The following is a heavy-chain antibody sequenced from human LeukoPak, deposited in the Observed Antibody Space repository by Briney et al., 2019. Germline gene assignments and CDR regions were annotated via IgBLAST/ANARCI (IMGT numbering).Heavy chain of an antibody. J-gene: IGHJ5*02. D-gene: IGHD3-3*01. Sequence: SETLSLTCAVYGGSFSGYYWSWIRQPPGKGLEWIGDINHSGSTNYNPSLKSRVTISVDTPKNQFSLKLSSVTAADTAVYYCARLRSFWSGYYTAWGQGTLVTVSS. CDR3: ARLRSFWSGYYTA. CDR2: INHSGST. CDR1: GGSFSGYY. V-gene: IGHV4-34*01.